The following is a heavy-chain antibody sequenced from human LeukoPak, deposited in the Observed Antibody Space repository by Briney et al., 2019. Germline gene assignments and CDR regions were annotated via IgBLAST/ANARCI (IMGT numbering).Heavy chain of an antibody. CDR2: ISGSGGST. CDR1: GFTFSSYA. CDR3: AKDYSSCVGY. J-gene: IGHJ4*02. V-gene: IGHV3-23*01. Sequence: AGGSLRLSCAASGFTFSSYAMRWVRQAPGKGLEWVSAISGSGGSTYYADSVKGRFTISRDNSKNTLYLQMNSLRAEDTAVYYCAKDYSSCVGYWGQGTLVTVSS. D-gene: IGHD6-6*01.